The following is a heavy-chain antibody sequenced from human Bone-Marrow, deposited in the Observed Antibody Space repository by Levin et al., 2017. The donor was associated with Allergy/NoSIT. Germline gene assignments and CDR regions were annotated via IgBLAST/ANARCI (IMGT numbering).Heavy chain of an antibody. CDR2: ISGSGDST. CDR1: GFTFKTYA. V-gene: IGHV3-23*01. CDR3: AKDLYGSGTVWGMDV. J-gene: IGHJ6*02. Sequence: GGSLRLSCAASGFTFKTYAMNWVRQAPGKGLEWVADISGSGDSTHYTDSVKGRFTISRDNSVNTLFLQMNSLRAEDTAIYYCAKDLYGSGTVWGMDVWGQGTTVFVSS. D-gene: IGHD3-10*01.